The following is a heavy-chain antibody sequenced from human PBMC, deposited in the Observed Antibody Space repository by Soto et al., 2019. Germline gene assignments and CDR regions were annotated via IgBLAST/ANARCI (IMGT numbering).Heavy chain of an antibody. Sequence: ASVKVSCKASGYTFTHYGISWVRQAPGQGLEWMGWISANSGNTNYAQKLQDRVTMTTDTSTSTAYMELRSLRSDDTAVYYCARDLSSGWRKLCDYWGQGTLVTVSS. CDR3: ARDLSSGWRKLCDY. CDR2: ISANSGNT. D-gene: IGHD6-19*01. J-gene: IGHJ4*02. CDR1: GYTFTHYG. V-gene: IGHV1-18*01.